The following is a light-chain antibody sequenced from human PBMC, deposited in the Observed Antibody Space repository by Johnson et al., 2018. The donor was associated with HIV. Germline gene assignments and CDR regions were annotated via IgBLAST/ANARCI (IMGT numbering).Light chain of an antibody. Sequence: QAVLTQPPSVSAAPGQMVSISCSGSSSNIGKNYVSWYQQFPGTAPKLLIHENNKRPSGIPDRFSGSKSGTSATLGITGLQTGDEADDYCGTWDSSLSAARVFGPGTKVTVL. CDR3: GTWDSSLSAARV. V-gene: IGLV1-51*02. J-gene: IGLJ1*01. CDR1: SSNIGKNY. CDR2: ENN.